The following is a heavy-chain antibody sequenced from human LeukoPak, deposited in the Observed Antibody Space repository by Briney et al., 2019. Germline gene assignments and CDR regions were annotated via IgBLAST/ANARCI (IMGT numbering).Heavy chain of an antibody. CDR1: GGTFTSYA. J-gene: IGHJ6*04. CDR3: ARCYYYGSGWLEITKMDV. CDR2: IIPIFGTA. Sequence: GASVKVSCKASGGTFTSYAISWVRQAPGQGLEWMGGIIPIFGTANYAQKFQGRVTITADESTSTAYMELSSLRSEDPAGYYCARCYYYGSGWLEITKMDVWGKGTTVTISS. D-gene: IGHD3-10*01. V-gene: IGHV1-69*13.